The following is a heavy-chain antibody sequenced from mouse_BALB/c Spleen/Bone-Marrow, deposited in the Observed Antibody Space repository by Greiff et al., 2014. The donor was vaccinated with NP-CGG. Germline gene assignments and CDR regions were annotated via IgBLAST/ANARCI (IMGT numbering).Heavy chain of an antibody. Sequence: EVQRVESGGGLVQPGGSLKLSCAASGFDFSRYWMSWVRQAPGKGLGWIGEINPDSSTINYTPSLKDKFIISRDNAKNTLYLQMSKVRSEDTALYYCERLSYYGRFAYWGQGTLVTVSA. V-gene: IGHV4-1*02. CDR3: ERLSYYGRFAY. J-gene: IGHJ3*01. CDR2: INPDSSTI. D-gene: IGHD1-1*01. CDR1: GFDFSRYW.